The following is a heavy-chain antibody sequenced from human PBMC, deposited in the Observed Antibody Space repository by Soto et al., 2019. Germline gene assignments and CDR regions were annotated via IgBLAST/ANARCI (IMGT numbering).Heavy chain of an antibody. Sequence: SVKVSCKASGYTLTGYYMHWARPAPLQGSEWMGWINPNRGGTNYEQKFQGRVTLTRETSISTDYMELSRLRSDDTPVYYCARYLYDSWSGYYTRYVYWGPGTLVTLAS. D-gene: IGHD3-3*01. CDR2: INPNRGGT. CDR1: GYTLTGYY. J-gene: IGHJ4*02. CDR3: ARYLYDSWSGYYTRYVY. V-gene: IGHV1-2*02.